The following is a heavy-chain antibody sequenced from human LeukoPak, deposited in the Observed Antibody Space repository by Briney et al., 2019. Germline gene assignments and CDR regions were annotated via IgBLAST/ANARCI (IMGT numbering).Heavy chain of an antibody. CDR2: MHYSGIT. Sequence: SETLSRTCIVSGGSISSGSHYWGWIRQPPGKGLEWTGSMHYSGITYYNPSLTSRVTISVDTSKNQFSLRLTSVTAADTAVYYCARYPYSDSGVWQAFDYWGQGTLVTVSS. J-gene: IGHJ4*02. CDR3: ARYPYSDSGVWQAFDY. V-gene: IGHV4-39*01. CDR1: GGSISSGSHY. D-gene: IGHD5-12*01.